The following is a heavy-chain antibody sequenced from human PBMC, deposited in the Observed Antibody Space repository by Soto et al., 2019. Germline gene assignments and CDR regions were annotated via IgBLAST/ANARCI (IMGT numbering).Heavy chain of an antibody. Sequence: SETLSLTCTVSGGSISSYYWSWIRQPPGKGLEWIGYIYYSGSTNYNPSLKSRVTISVDTSTNQFSLKLSSVTAADTAVYYCARHMGITMVGGVIPPLDYWGRGTLFTVS. V-gene: IGHV4-59*08. CDR3: ARHMGITMVGGVIPPLDY. CDR1: GGSISSYY. CDR2: IYYSGST. D-gene: IGHD3-10*01. J-gene: IGHJ4*02.